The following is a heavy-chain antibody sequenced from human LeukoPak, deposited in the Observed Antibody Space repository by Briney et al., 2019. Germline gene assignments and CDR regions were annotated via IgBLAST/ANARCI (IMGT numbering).Heavy chain of an antibody. CDR1: GGSISRHY. Sequence: SETLSLTCTVSGGSISRHYWSWIRQPPGKGLEWIGYIYYSGSTKYNPSLKSRVTISVDTSENQFSLKLSSVTAADTAVYYCARLYDSSGYTNWLDPWGQGTLVTVSS. CDR3: ARLYDSSGYTNWLDP. D-gene: IGHD3-22*01. V-gene: IGHV4-59*11. CDR2: IYYSGST. J-gene: IGHJ5*02.